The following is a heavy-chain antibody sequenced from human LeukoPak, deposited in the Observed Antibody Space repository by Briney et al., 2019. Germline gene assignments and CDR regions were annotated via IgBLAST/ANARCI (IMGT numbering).Heavy chain of an antibody. Sequence: GGSLRLSCAASGFTFTNYAMNWVRQAPGKGLEWVSTSGSGGSPFYADSVKGRFTISRDNSRNTLYLQMNSLRAEDSAEYYCAKSLLTTATGTGRAFDIWGQGTMVTVSA. V-gene: IGHV3-23*01. J-gene: IGHJ3*02. CDR3: AKSLLTTATGTGRAFDI. CDR1: GFTFTNYA. D-gene: IGHD1-1*01. CDR2: SGSGGSP.